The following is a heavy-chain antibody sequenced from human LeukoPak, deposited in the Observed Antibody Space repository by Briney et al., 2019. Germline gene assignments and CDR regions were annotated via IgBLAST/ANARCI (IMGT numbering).Heavy chain of an antibody. D-gene: IGHD1-26*01. CDR1: GFTFSSYG. V-gene: IGHV3-33*01. CDR3: ARDERWELPFV. CDR2: IWYDGSNK. J-gene: IGHJ4*02. Sequence: PGGSLRFSCAASGFTFSSYGMHWVRQAPGKGLEWVAVIWYDGSNKYYADSVKGRFTISRDNSKNTLYLQMNSLRAEDTAVYYCARDERWELPFVWGQGTLVTVSS.